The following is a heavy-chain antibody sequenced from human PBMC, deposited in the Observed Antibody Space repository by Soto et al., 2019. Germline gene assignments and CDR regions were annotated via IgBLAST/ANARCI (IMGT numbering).Heavy chain of an antibody. CDR3: ARDLLGARGMDV. V-gene: IGHV4-59*01. Sequence: QVQLQESGPGLVKPSETLSLTCTVSGGSISSYYWSWIRQPPGKGLEWIGYIYYSGSTNYNPSLKSRDTISVDTSKNQFSLKLSSVTAADTAVYYCARDLLGARGMDVWGQGTTVTVSS. J-gene: IGHJ6*02. CDR1: GGSISSYY. CDR2: IYYSGST.